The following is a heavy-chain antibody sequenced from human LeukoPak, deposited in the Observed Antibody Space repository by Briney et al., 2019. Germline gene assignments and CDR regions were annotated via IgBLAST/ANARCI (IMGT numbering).Heavy chain of an antibody. CDR2: MNPNSGNT. CDR1: GGTFTSYA. V-gene: IGHV1-8*03. Sequence: ASVKVSCKASGGTFTSYAISWVRQATGQGLEWMGWMNPNSGNTGYAQKFQGRVTITRNTSISTAYMELSSLRSEDTAVYYCASGRDSSSWYLNYWGQGTLVTVSS. CDR3: ASGRDSSSWYLNY. D-gene: IGHD6-13*01. J-gene: IGHJ4*02.